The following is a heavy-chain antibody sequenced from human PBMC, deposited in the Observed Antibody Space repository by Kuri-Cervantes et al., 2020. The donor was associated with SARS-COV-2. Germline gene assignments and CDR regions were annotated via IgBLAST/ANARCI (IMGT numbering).Heavy chain of an antibody. CDR2: IIPIFGTA. D-gene: IGHD2-8*02. CDR3: ARVYWRRTPLYYYYMDV. J-gene: IGHJ6*03. V-gene: IGHV1-69*13. CDR1: GCTFSSYA. Sequence: AVKVSCKASGCTFSSYAIRWVRQAPGQGLEWMGGIIPIFGTANYAQKFQGRVTITADESTSTAYMELSSLGSEDTAVYYCARVYWRRTPLYYYYMDVWGKGTTVTVSS.